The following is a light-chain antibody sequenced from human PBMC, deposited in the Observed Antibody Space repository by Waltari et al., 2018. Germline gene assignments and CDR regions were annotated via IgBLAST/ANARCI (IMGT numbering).Light chain of an antibody. CDR2: WAS. V-gene: IGKV4-1*01. CDR3: QQHYISRT. J-gene: IGKJ1*01. Sequence: DIVMTQSPDSLAVSLGERATINFKSSQSVLYSSNNKNYLAWYQQRPGQPPKLLIYWASTRESGVPDRFSGSGSGTDFTLTISSLQTEDVAVYYCQQHYISRTFGQGTKVQIK. CDR1: QSVLYSSNNKNY.